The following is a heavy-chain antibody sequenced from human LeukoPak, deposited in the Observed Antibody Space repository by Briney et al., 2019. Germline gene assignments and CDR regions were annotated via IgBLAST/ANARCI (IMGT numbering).Heavy chain of an antibody. D-gene: IGHD6-19*01. CDR2: INHSGST. CDR3: ASRTTCSSGLYDY. J-gene: IGHJ4*02. V-gene: IGHV4-34*01. CDR1: GGSFSGYY. Sequence: SETLSLTCAVYGGSFSGYYWSWIRQPPVKGLEWIGEINHSGSTNYNPSLKSRVTISVDTSKNQFSLKLSSVTAADTAVYCCASRTTCSSGLYDYWGQGTLVTVSS.